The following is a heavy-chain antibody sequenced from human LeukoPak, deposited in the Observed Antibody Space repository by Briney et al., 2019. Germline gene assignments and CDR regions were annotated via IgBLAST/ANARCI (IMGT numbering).Heavy chain of an antibody. Sequence: SETLSLTCTVSGGSISSGGYYWSWIRQPPGKGLEWIGYIYHSGSTYYNPSLKSRVTISVDRSKNQFSLKLSSVTAADTAVYYCARDAGDTALVTGFDYWGQGALVTVSS. D-gene: IGHD5-18*01. J-gene: IGHJ4*02. V-gene: IGHV4-30-2*01. CDR1: GGSISSGGYY. CDR2: IYHSGST. CDR3: ARDAGDTALVTGFDY.